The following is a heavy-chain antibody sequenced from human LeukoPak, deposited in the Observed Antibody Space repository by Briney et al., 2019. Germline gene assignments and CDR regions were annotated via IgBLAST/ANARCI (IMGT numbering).Heavy chain of an antibody. D-gene: IGHD3-3*01. CDR1: DFDFSDYI. J-gene: IGHJ3*01. Sequence: GGSLRLSCEALDFDFSDYIMNWFRQAPGKGPEWVSSISPSGSDTYYRDAVRGRFTISRDRSTNSLLLQMGSLRVEDTALYYCARARIKGFSVQGFGPCDLWGPGTMVSVSS. V-gene: IGHV3-21*06. CDR2: ISPSGSDT. CDR3: ARARIKGFSVQGFGPCDL.